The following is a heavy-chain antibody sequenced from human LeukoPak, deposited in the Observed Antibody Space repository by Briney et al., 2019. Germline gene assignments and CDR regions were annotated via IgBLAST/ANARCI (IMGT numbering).Heavy chain of an antibody. J-gene: IGHJ4*02. CDR1: RFTFSSYA. Sequence: GGSLRLSCAASRFTFSSYAMHWVRQAPGKGLEYVSSISSDGCSTYAANSVKGRLTISRDTSKDQQYLQMGSLRAEDMAVYYCAKETGYSGYDYGDYWGQGTLVTVSS. V-gene: IGHV3-64*01. D-gene: IGHD5-12*01. CDR2: ISSDGCST. CDR3: AKETGYSGYDYGDY.